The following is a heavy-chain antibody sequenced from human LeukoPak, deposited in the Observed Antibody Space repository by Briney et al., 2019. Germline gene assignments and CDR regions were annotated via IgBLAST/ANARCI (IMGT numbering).Heavy chain of an antibody. Sequence: GASVKVSCKASGYTFTSYDINWVRQATGQGLEWMGWTNPNSGNTGYAQKFQGRVTMTRNTSISTAYMELSSLRSEDTAVYYCARVPYDSSGYYLADAFDIWGQGTMVTVSS. D-gene: IGHD3-22*01. J-gene: IGHJ3*02. V-gene: IGHV1-8*01. CDR2: TNPNSGNT. CDR1: GYTFTSYD. CDR3: ARVPYDSSGYYLADAFDI.